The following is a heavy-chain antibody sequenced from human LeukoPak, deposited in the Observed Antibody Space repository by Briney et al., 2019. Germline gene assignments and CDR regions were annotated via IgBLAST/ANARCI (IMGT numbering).Heavy chain of an antibody. D-gene: IGHD3-16*01. CDR1: GLTISDSW. CDR3: ARDAGWGRLDS. CDR2: LASDESNK. J-gene: IGHJ4*02. V-gene: IGHV3-74*01. Sequence: PGGSLRLSCAASGLTISDSWIHWVRQVPGKGLMWVSRLASDESNKIYADSVKGRFTISRDNAKNTLYLQMNSLRVEDTGIYCARDAGWGRLDSWGQGALVTVSS.